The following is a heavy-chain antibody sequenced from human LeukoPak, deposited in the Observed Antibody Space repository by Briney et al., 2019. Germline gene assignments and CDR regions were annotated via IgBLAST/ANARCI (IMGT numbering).Heavy chain of an antibody. CDR3: ARVGTYYRSLDS. J-gene: IGHJ4*02. V-gene: IGHV4-59*01. CDR2: IYHSGGT. Sequence: SETLSLTCTVSGGSINDASWNWIRQPPGQGLEWIGYIYHSGGTYYNPSLKSRVTISLDTSKNQFSLKLSSVTAADTAVYYCARVGTYYRSLDSWGQGTLVTVSS. D-gene: IGHD3-10*01. CDR1: GGSINDAS.